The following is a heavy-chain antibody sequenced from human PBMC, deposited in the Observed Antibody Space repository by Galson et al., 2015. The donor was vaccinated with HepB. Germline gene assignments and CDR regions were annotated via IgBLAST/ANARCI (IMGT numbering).Heavy chain of an antibody. CDR1: GFTFTRSA. Sequence: SLRLSCAASGFTFTRSAITWVRQAPGKGLEYISSTSGDAGVTYYADSVKGRFTISRDTSKNTVYLQVNSLRAEDTAVDFCAKVAILGATPHYFDYWGQGILVTVSS. V-gene: IGHV3-23*01. CDR3: AKVAILGATPHYFDY. J-gene: IGHJ4*02. CDR2: TSGDAGVT. D-gene: IGHD3-16*01.